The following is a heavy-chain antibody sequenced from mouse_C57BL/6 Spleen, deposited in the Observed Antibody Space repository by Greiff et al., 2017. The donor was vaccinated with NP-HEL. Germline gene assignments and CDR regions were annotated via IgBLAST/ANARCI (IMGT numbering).Heavy chain of an antibody. V-gene: IGHV1-26*01. Sequence: EVQLQQSGPELVKPGASVKISCKASGYTFTDYYMNWVKQSHGKSLEWIGDINPNNGGTSYNQKFKGKATLTVDKSSSTAYMELRSLTSEDSAVYYCARSAYGNYVPYWYFDVWGTGTTVTVSS. D-gene: IGHD2-1*01. J-gene: IGHJ1*03. CDR3: ARSAYGNYVPYWYFDV. CDR1: GYTFTDYY. CDR2: INPNNGGT.